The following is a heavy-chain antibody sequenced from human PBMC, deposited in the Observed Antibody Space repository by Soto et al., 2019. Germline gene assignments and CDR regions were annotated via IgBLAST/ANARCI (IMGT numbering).Heavy chain of an antibody. V-gene: IGHV3-48*03. CDR1: GFTFSSYE. CDR2: ISSSGSTI. Sequence: PGGSLSLSCAASGFTFSSYEMNWVRQAPGKGLEWVSYISSSGSTIYYADSVKGRFTISRDNAKNSLYLQMNSLRAEDTAVYYCARFKRGYSYGPPNYYYGMDVWGQGTTVTVS. J-gene: IGHJ6*02. D-gene: IGHD5-18*01. CDR3: ARFKRGYSYGPPNYYYGMDV.